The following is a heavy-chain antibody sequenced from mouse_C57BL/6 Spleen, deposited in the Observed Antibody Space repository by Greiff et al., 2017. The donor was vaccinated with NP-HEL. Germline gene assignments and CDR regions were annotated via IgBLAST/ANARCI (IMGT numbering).Heavy chain of an antibody. CDR1: GYTFTSYW. Sequence: QVQLKQSGTELVKPGASVKLSCKASGYTFTSYWMHWVKQRPGQGLEWIGNINPSNGGTNYNEKFKSKATLTVDKSSSTAYMQLSSLTSEDSAVYYCARTPFDTTVDYWGQGTTLTVSS. CDR2: INPSNGGT. CDR3: ARTPFDTTVDY. V-gene: IGHV1-53*01. J-gene: IGHJ2*01. D-gene: IGHD1-1*01.